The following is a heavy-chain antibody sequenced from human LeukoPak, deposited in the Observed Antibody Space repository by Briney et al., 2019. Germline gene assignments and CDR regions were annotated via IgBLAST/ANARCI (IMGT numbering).Heavy chain of an antibody. CDR2: ISGNSGNT. CDR1: GYSFSSYG. Sequence: ASVKVSCKASGYSFSSYGISWVRQAPGQGLEWMGWISGNSGNTNYAQNLQGRVTMTTDTSTNTAYMELRSLRSDDTAVYYCAREGSAVTKYAFDIWGQGTMVTVSS. V-gene: IGHV1-18*01. J-gene: IGHJ3*02. CDR3: AREGSAVTKYAFDI. D-gene: IGHD4-17*01.